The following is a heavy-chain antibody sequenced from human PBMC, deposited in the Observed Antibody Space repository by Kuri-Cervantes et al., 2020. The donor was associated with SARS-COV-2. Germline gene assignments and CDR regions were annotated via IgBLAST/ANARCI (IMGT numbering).Heavy chain of an antibody. J-gene: IGHJ4*02. Sequence: SETLSLTCAVSGYSISSGYYWGWIRQPPGKGLEWIGSIYHSGSTNYNPSLKSRVTISVDTSKNQFSLKLSSVTAADTAVYYCARARYCSGGSCYWDYWGQGTLVTVSS. CDR1: GYSISSGYY. CDR2: IYHSGST. CDR3: ARARYCSGGSCYWDY. D-gene: IGHD2-15*01. V-gene: IGHV4-38-2*01.